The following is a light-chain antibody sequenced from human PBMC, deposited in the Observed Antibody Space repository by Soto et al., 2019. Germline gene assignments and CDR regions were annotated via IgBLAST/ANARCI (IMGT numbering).Light chain of an antibody. CDR3: EQYGTSPLT. Sequence: RASESVSSIAWYQQKPGQTPRLLIYGASSRATDIPDRFSGSGSGTDFILMLSRQSREDAAAYYGEQYGTSPLTFGGGTKVDIK. J-gene: IGKJ4*01. CDR1: ESVSS. CDR2: GAS. V-gene: IGKV3-20*01.